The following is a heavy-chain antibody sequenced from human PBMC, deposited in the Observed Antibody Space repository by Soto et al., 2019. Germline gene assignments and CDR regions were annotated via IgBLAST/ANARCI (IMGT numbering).Heavy chain of an antibody. V-gene: IGHV3-15*01. D-gene: IGHD2-21*02. CDR2: IKRKTDGGTT. Sequence: EVQLVASGGGLVKPGGSLTLSCATSGFTFSNTWMTWVRQAPGKGLEWVGRIKRKTDGGTTEYAAPVKGRFTISRDDSKNTLYLQMNSLKTEDTAVSYCCATLHCWGQGTLVIGSS. J-gene: IGHJ4*02. CDR3: CATLHC. CDR1: GFTFSNTW.